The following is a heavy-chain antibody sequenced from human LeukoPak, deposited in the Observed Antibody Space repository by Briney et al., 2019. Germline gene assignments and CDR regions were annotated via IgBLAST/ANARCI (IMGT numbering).Heavy chain of an antibody. J-gene: IGHJ4*02. CDR3: ARDRDYGDYELDY. Sequence: GGSLRLSCAASGFTFSSYSMNWVRQAPGKGLEWVSSISNSGNIYYADSVKGRFTISRDNSKNTLYLQMNSLRAEDTAVYYCARDRDYGDYELDYWGQGTLVTVSS. V-gene: IGHV3-21*01. CDR2: ISNSGNI. CDR1: GFTFSSYS. D-gene: IGHD4-17*01.